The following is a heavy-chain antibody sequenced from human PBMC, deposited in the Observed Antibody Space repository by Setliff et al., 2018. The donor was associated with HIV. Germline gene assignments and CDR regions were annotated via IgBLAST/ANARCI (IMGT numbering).Heavy chain of an antibody. D-gene: IGHD1-26*01. CDR3: AADLVPLSSGRYLGPLDY. V-gene: IGHV3-15*01. CDR1: GFTSSSAW. CDR2: VKSKVDGGTI. J-gene: IGHJ4*02. Sequence: GSLRLSCAASGFTSSSAWMSWVRQAPGKGLEGVGRVKSKVDGGTIEYAAPVKGRFTISRDDSENTLYLQMNSLKTEDTGVYYCAADLVPLSSGRYLGPLDYWGQGISVTVSS.